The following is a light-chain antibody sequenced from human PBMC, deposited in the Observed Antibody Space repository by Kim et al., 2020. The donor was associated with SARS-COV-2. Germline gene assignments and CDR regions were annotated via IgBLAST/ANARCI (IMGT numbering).Light chain of an antibody. V-gene: IGLV3-19*01. CDR3: NSRDSSGNPNWV. CDR1: RHRSYY. J-gene: IGLJ3*02. CDR2: GKN. Sequence: GQTVSNNCQGERHRSYYASWYQQKPAQATVRVIYGKNNRTSGIPDRFSGSSSGNTASLTSTGAQAEDEADYSCNSRDSSGNPNWVFGGGTQLTVL.